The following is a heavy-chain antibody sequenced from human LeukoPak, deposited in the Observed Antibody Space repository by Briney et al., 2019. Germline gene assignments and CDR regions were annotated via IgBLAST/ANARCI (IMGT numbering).Heavy chain of an antibody. CDR1: GFTVSSHY. J-gene: IGHJ4*02. D-gene: IGHD2-15*01. CDR3: ARDHVVDGLVFDY. V-gene: IGHV3-7*01. CDR2: INQDGSEK. Sequence: PGGSLRLSCAASGFTVSSHYMSWFRQAPGKGLEWVANINQDGSEKYYVDSVKGRFTISRDNAKNSLYLQMNTLSPEDTAIYYCARDHVVDGLVFDYWGQGTLVTVSS.